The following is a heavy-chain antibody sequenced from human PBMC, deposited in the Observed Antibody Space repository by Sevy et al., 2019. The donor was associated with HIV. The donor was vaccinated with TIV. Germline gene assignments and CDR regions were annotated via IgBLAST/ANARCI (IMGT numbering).Heavy chain of an antibody. CDR3: ATMTIVVVPAAIENWFDP. CDR2: ISSSGSTI. D-gene: IGHD2-2*02. CDR1: GFTFSSYE. J-gene: IGHJ5*02. V-gene: IGHV3-48*03. Sequence: GGSLRLSCAASGFTFSSYEMNWVRQAPGKGLEWVSYISSSGSTIYYADSVKGRFTISRDNAKNSLYLQMNSLRAEDTAVYYCATMTIVVVPAAIENWFDPWGQGTLVTVSS.